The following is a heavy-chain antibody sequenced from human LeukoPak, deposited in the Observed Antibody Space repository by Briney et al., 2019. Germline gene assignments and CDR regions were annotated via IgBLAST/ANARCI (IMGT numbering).Heavy chain of an antibody. D-gene: IGHD1-26*01. J-gene: IGHJ4*02. CDR3: ARHDDGSYSY. CDR2: IYYSGST. Sequence: SETLSLTCTVSGGSISSYYWSWIRQPPGKGLEWIGYIYYSGSTNYNPSLKSRVIISVDTSKNQFSLKLSSVTAADTAVYYCARHDDGSYSYWGQGTLVTVSS. V-gene: IGHV4-59*08. CDR1: GGSISSYY.